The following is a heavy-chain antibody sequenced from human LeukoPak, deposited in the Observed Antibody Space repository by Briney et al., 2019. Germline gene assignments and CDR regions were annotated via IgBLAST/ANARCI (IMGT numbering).Heavy chain of an antibody. D-gene: IGHD6-6*01. V-gene: IGHV3-48*01. J-gene: IGHJ2*01. CDR3: ARDVAPRPSNWYFDR. Sequence: GGSLRLSCAASGFTFNTYSMNWVRQAPGKGLEWVSYITNTSSTMFYAVSVKGRFTISRDNAKNSLYLQMDSLKGEDTAVYYCARDVAPRPSNWYFDRWGRGTLVTASS. CDR2: ITNTSSTM. CDR1: GFTFNTYS.